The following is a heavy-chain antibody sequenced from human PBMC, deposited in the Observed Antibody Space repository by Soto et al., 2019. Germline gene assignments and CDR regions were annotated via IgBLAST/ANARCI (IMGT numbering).Heavy chain of an antibody. CDR1: GGSISSSSYY. CDR2: IYYSGST. J-gene: IGHJ5*02. CDR3: ARHLHPDWFDP. V-gene: IGHV4-39*01. Sequence: PSETLCLTCTVSGGSISSSSYYWGWIRQPPGKGLEWIGSIYYSGSTYYNPSLKSRVTISVDTSKNQFSLKLSSVTAADTAVYYCARHLHPDWFDPWGQGTLVTVSS.